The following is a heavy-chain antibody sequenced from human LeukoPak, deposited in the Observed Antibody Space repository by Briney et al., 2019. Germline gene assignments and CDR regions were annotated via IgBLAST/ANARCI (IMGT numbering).Heavy chain of an antibody. CDR3: ARASGGWDLDY. CDR1: GFTFNVFH. V-gene: IGHV3-21*01. D-gene: IGHD1-26*01. CDR2: ITSSGTYI. J-gene: IGHJ4*01. Sequence: PGGSLRLSCAASGFTFNVFHMNWVHQATGKGLEWILSITSSGTYITYADSIQGRFTISRDNAKNSLYLQMNSLRVDDTALYYCARASGGWDLDYWGHGTLVTVSS.